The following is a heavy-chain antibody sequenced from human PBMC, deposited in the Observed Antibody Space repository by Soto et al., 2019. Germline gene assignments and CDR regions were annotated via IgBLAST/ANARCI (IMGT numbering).Heavy chain of an antibody. CDR2: ISGSGGST. CDR1: GFTFSSYA. CDR3: AKGWKQLVPTNDAFDI. J-gene: IGHJ3*02. V-gene: IGHV3-23*01. Sequence: EVQLLESGGGLVQPGGSLRLSCAASGFTFSSYAMSWVRQAPGKGLEWVSAISGSGGSTYYADSVKGRFTISRDNSKNTLYLQMNSLRAEDTAVYYCAKGWKQLVPTNDAFDIWGQGTMVTVSS. D-gene: IGHD6-6*01.